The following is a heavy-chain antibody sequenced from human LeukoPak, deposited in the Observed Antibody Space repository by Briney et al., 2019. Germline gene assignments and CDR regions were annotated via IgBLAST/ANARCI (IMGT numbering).Heavy chain of an antibody. CDR2: ISGSGGST. Sequence: GGSLRLSCAASGFTFSSYAMSWVRQAPGKGLEWVSAISGSGGSTYYADSVKGRFTISRDNSKNTLYPQMNSLRAEDTAVYYCAKDRGEYNSSSEIDYWGQGTLVTVSS. J-gene: IGHJ4*02. CDR3: AKDRGEYNSSSEIDY. CDR1: GFTFSSYA. D-gene: IGHD6-6*01. V-gene: IGHV3-23*01.